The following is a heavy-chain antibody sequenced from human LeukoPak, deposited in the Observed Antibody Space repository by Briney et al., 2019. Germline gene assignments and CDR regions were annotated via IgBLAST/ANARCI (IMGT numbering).Heavy chain of an antibody. Sequence: SETLSLTCAVYGGSFSGYYWSWIRQPPAKGLEWIGEINHRGSTNYNPSLKSRITISVDTTKNQFSLKLSSVTAADTAVDYCARDTDFWSGYGSDAFDIWGQGTMVTVSS. CDR1: GGSFSGYY. CDR2: INHRGST. D-gene: IGHD3-3*01. J-gene: IGHJ3*02. V-gene: IGHV4-34*01. CDR3: ARDTDFWSGYGSDAFDI.